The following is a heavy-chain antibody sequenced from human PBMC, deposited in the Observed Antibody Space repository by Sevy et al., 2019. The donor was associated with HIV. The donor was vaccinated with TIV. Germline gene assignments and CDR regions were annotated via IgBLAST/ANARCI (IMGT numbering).Heavy chain of an antibody. CDR2: ISYDGSNK. D-gene: IGHD1-26*01. CDR1: GFTFSSYA. J-gene: IGHJ4*02. V-gene: IGHV3-30*18. Sequence: GGSLRLSCAASGFTFSSYAMHWVRQAPGKGLEWVAAISYDGSNKYYADSVKVRFTISRDNSKNTLYLQMNSLRAEDTAVYYCAKDRGSDYYFDYWGQGTLVTVSS. CDR3: AKDRGSDYYFDY.